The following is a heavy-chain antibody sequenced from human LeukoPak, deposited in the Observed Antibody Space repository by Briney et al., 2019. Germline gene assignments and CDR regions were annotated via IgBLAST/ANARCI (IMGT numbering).Heavy chain of an antibody. CDR2: ISAYNGNT. CDR3: ARSGPTRGVGATSY. CDR1: GYTFTSYG. D-gene: IGHD1-26*01. Sequence: ASVKVSCKASGYTFTSYGISWVRQAPGQGLEWMGWISAYNGNTNYAQKLQGRVTMTTDTSTSTAYIELRSLRSDDTAVYYCARSGPTRGVGATSYWGQGTLVTVSP. J-gene: IGHJ4*02. V-gene: IGHV1-18*01.